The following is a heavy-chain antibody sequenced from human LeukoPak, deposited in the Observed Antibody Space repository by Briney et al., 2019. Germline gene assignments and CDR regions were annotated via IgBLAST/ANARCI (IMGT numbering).Heavy chain of an antibody. J-gene: IGHJ4*02. Sequence: GGSLRLACAASGFAFRGYSMNWVRQAPGKGLDWVSYISIGSSTIFYADSVKGSFTISRDNAKSSVFLQMNSRRAADTAVYYCARSRTGNYFDYWGQVTLVTVSS. D-gene: IGHD2-8*02. CDR1: GFAFRGYS. V-gene: IGHV3-48*01. CDR3: ARSRTGNYFDY. CDR2: ISIGSSTI.